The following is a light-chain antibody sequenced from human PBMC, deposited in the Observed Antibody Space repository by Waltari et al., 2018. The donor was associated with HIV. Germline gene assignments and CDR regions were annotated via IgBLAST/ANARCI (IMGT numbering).Light chain of an antibody. Sequence: QSALTQPASVSGSPGQSITISCTGSSSDVGGYNFVSWYQQHPGKAPRVLIYDVTNRPSGVSDRFSGSRSGDTASLTISGLQPEDEADYYCESYTSTSVWVFGGGTRLTVL. J-gene: IGLJ3*02. CDR3: ESYTSTSVWV. V-gene: IGLV2-14*03. CDR1: SSDVGGYNF. CDR2: DVT.